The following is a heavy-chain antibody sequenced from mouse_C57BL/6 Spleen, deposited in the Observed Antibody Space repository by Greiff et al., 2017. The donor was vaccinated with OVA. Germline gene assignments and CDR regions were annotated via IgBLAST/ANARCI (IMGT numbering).Heavy chain of an antibody. CDR1: GYTFTSYW. CDR3: ARERDCYGSSYWYFDV. J-gene: IGHJ1*03. V-gene: IGHV1-61*01. Sequence: QVQLQQPGAELVRPGSSVKLSCKASGYTFTSYWMDWVKQRPGQGLEWIGNIYPSDSETHYNQKFKDKATLTVDKSSSTAYMQLSSLTSEDSAVYYCARERDCYGSSYWYFDVWGTGTTVTVSS. CDR2: IYPSDSET. D-gene: IGHD1-1*01.